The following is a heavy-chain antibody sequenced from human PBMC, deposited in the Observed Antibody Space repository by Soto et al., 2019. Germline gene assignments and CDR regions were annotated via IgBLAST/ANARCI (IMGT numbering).Heavy chain of an antibody. Sequence: ASVKVSCKASGYTFTSYGISWVRQAPGQGLEWMGWISAYNGNTNYAQKLQGRVTMTTDTSTSTAYMELRSLRSDDTAVYYCARTLRFLEWFPWFDPWGQGTLVTVSS. CDR2: ISAYNGNT. J-gene: IGHJ5*02. CDR1: GYTFTSYG. D-gene: IGHD3-3*01. V-gene: IGHV1-18*01. CDR3: ARTLRFLEWFPWFDP.